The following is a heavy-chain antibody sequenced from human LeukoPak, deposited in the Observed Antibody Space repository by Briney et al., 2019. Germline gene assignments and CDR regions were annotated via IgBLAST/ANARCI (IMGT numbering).Heavy chain of an antibody. CDR2: VYTGGRT. CDR1: GFTIGKSD. J-gene: IGHJ5*02. Sequence: GGSLRLSCATSGFTIGKSDMAWVRQAPGKGLEWGSIVYTGGRTFHADSVKGRFTMSRDQSKNTVGLQMNSLRSEDTALYYCARRKYSSGDLNWFDPWGQGTLVTVSS. V-gene: IGHV3-53*05. CDR3: ARRKYSSGDLNWFDP. D-gene: IGHD6-19*01.